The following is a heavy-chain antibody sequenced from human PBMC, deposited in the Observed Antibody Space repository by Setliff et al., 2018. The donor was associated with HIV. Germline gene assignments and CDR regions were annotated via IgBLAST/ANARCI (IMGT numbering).Heavy chain of an antibody. CDR3: AKPTSGLYPRSFDS. CDR2: IYSDGST. CDR1: GFTFSNYA. Sequence: GGSLRLSCAASGFTFSNYAMNWVRQAPGKGLEWVSTIYSDGSTYHADSVKGRFTISRDDAKNMLFLQMNSLTPEDTAIYYCAKPTSGLYPRSFDSWGQGTKVTV. D-gene: IGHD1-26*01. V-gene: IGHV3-23*01. J-gene: IGHJ3*01.